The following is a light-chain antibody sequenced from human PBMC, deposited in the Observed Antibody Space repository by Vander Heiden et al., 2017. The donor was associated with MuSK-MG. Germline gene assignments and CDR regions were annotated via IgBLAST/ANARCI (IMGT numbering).Light chain of an antibody. CDR2: GNN. J-gene: IGLJ2*01. V-gene: IGLV1-40*01. Sequence: QSVLTQPPSVSGAPGQRVTIPCTGSSSNIGAGYDVHCYQRVPGKAPKLLIYGNNNRPSGVPDRFSGSKSGTSASLAVTGLQAEDEADYYCQTYDRGLSGDVAFGGGTKLTVL. CDR3: QTYDRGLSGDVA. CDR1: SSNIGAGYD.